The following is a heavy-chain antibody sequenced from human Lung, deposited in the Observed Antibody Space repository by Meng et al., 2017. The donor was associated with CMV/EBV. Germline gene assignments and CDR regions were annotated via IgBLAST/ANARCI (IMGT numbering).Heavy chain of an antibody. CDR1: GFTFNKYA. J-gene: IGHJ4*02. Sequence: GSLRLSCAASGFTFNKYAMTWVRQAPGKGLEWVSIISAVIDNTYYADSVKGRFTLSRDNSMNTLYLQMHSLRAEDTAIYFCAKGLGTTGWYSPLDSWGRGTLVTVSS. CDR2: ISAVIDNT. V-gene: IGHV3-23*01. CDR3: AKGLGTTGWYSPLDS. D-gene: IGHD6-19*01.